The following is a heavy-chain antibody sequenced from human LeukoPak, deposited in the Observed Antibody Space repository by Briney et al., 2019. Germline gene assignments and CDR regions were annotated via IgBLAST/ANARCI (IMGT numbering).Heavy chain of an antibody. J-gene: IGHJ4*02. CDR3: AKASLTTAVLFDS. Sequence: PSETLSLTCALSGGSISSYFWNWIRQPPGQGLEWIGYMSNTGITKYNPSLKSRVTISADTSKNQFSLILNSVTAADTAVYYCAKASLTTAVLFDSWGQGTLVAVSS. CDR1: GGSISSYF. D-gene: IGHD3-3*01. CDR2: MSNTGIT. V-gene: IGHV4-59*01.